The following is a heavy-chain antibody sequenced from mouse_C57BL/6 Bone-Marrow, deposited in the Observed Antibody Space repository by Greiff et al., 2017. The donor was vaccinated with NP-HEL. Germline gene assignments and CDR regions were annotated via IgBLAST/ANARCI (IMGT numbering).Heavy chain of an antibody. CDR2: IYPGGGYT. V-gene: IGHV1-63*01. CDR3: ARGGRSYAMDY. J-gene: IGHJ4*01. Sequence: QVQLQQSGAELVRPGTSVKMSCKASGYTFTNYWIGWAKQRPGHGLEWIGDIYPGGGYTNYNEKFKGKATLTADKSSSTAYMQFSRLTSDDSASYYCARGGRSYAMDYWGQGTSVTVSS. CDR1: GYTFTNYW. D-gene: IGHD1-1*01.